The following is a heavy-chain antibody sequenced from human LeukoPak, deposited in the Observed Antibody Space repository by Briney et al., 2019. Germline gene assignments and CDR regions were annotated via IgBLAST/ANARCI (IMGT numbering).Heavy chain of an antibody. J-gene: IGHJ4*02. Sequence: TGGSLRLSCAASGFTFSDYYMSWVRQAPGKGLEWVGRIKSKTDGGTTDYAAPVKGRFTISRDDSKNTLYLQMNSLKTEDTAVYYCTTDRKQLWLRTFDYWGQGTLVTVSS. V-gene: IGHV3-15*01. CDR1: GFTFSDYY. CDR3: TTDRKQLWLRTFDY. CDR2: IKSKTDGGTT. D-gene: IGHD5-18*01.